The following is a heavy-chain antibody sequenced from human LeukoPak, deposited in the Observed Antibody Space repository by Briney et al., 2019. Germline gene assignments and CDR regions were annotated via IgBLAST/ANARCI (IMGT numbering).Heavy chain of an antibody. CDR3: PKTGEEYSYGRYYFDY. D-gene: IGHD5-18*01. CDR1: GFTFSSYG. J-gene: IGHJ4*02. CDR2: ISYDGSNK. V-gene: IGHV3-30*18. Sequence: GGSLRLSCAASGFTFSSYGMHWVRQAPGKGLEWVAVISYDGSNKYYADSVKGRFTISRDNSKNTLYPQMNSLRAEDTAVYYCPKTGEEYSYGRYYFDYWGQGTLVTVSS.